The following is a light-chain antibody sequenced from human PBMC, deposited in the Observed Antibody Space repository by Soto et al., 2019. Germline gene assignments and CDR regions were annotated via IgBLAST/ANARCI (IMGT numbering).Light chain of an antibody. J-gene: IGKJ5*01. V-gene: IGKV3-20*01. CDR2: GAS. Sequence: EIVLTQSPGTLSLFSGERATLSCRASQSLSTSYLAWYQQKPGQALRLLIYGASNRAAGIPDRFSGSGSGTDFTLTISRLEPEDFAVYYCQQYGSSPTFGQGTRLEIK. CDR1: QSLSTSY. CDR3: QQYGSSPT.